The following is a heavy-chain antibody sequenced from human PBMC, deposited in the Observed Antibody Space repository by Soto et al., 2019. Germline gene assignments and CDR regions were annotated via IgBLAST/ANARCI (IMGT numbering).Heavy chain of an antibody. V-gene: IGHV2-5*02. CDR1: GFSLSASGVG. D-gene: IGHD3-10*01. J-gene: IGHJ5*02. CDR3: VHSRGGNRSPFDL. CDR2: IYWDDDK. Sequence: QITLEESGPTLVKPTQTLMLTCTFSGFSLSASGVGVGWTRQPPGKTPEWLAVIYWDDDKRYSPSLRNRLTTTKDTSNNQVVLTLTTMAPVDTATYDCVHSRGGNRSPFDLWGQGTLVTVSS.